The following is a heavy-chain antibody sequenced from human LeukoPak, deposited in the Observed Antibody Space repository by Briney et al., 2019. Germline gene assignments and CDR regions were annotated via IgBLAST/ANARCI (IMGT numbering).Heavy chain of an antibody. CDR3: ARGFRDGGIFDY. J-gene: IGHJ4*01. Sequence: SETLSFTCAVYGGSFSGYYWSWIRQPPGKGLEWIGEINHSGSTNYNPSLKSRVTISVGTSKNQFSLKLSSVTAADTAVYYCARGFRDGGIFDYWGQGTLVTVSS. CDR1: GGSFSGYY. D-gene: IGHD2-15*01. V-gene: IGHV4-34*01. CDR2: INHSGST.